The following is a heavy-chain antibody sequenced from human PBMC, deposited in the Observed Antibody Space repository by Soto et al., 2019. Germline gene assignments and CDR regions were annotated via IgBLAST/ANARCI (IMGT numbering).Heavy chain of an antibody. CDR3: ARAPEFYYDSSGYPTPTFDN. V-gene: IGHV1-8*01. D-gene: IGHD3-22*01. CDR2: MNPGNNQH. Sequence: ASVKVSCKTSGYSFTDYDIHWVRQAAGQGLEWMGWMNPGNNQHVYTQKFRGRVTVSTDTSKNQFSLQLNSVTPEDTVVYYCARAPEFYYDSSGYPTPTFDNWGQGTLVTVSS. J-gene: IGHJ4*02. CDR1: GYSFTDYD.